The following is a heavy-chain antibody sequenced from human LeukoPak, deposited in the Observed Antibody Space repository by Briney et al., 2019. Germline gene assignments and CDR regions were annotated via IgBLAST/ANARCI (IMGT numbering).Heavy chain of an antibody. CDR3: ARDSGTTGEVKFDP. CDR1: GYTFTSYG. Sequence: ASVKVSCKASGYTFTSYGISWVRQAPGQGLEWMGWISGSNGNTNYAQKLQGRVTMTTDTSTSTAYMELRSLRSDDTAVYYCARDSGTTGEVKFDPWGQGTLVTVSS. J-gene: IGHJ5*02. CDR2: ISGSNGNT. D-gene: IGHD3-10*01. V-gene: IGHV1-18*01.